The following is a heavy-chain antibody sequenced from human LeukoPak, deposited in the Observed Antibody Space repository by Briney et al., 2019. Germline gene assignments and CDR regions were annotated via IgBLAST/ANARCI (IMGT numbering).Heavy chain of an antibody. CDR3: AKPARTDAFDI. J-gene: IGHJ3*02. V-gene: IGHV3-48*03. D-gene: IGHD1-14*01. CDR2: ISSSGSTI. CDR1: GFTFSSYE. Sequence: GGSLRLSCAASGFTFSSYEMNWVRQAPGKGLEWVSYISSSGSTIYYADSVKGRFTISRDNSKNTLYLQMNSLRAEDTAVYYCAKPARTDAFDIWGQGTMITVSS.